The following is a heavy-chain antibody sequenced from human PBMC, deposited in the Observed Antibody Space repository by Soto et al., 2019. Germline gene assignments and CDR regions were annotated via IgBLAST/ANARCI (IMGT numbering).Heavy chain of an antibody. V-gene: IGHV4-39*01. D-gene: IGHD2-15*01. CDR2: MFYSGLT. CDR3: APLSVSLSGPYGIHV. J-gene: IGHJ6*02. CDR1: GYSVTSSDYY. Sequence: XGTLSLTCSVSGYSVTSSDYYWAWIRQPPGKGLEWIGSMFYSGLTYYNPSLKSRVTLSVDTSKNQFSVRLNSVTAADTAVYYCAPLSVSLSGPYGIHVWGQGTTVTVSS.